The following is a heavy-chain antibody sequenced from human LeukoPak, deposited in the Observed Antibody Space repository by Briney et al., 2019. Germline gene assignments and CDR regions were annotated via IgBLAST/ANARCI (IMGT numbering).Heavy chain of an antibody. CDR1: GGSFSGYY. Sequence: NPSETLSLTCAVYGGSFSGYYWSWIRQPPGKGLEWIGEINHSGSTNYNPSLKSRVTLSVDTSKNQFSLKLSPVTAADTAVYYCARARIAAAGTTDYWGQGTLVAVSS. D-gene: IGHD6-13*01. CDR3: ARARIAAAGTTDY. J-gene: IGHJ4*02. CDR2: INHSGST. V-gene: IGHV4-34*01.